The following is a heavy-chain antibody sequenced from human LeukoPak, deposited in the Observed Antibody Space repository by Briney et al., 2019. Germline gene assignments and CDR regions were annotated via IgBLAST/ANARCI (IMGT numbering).Heavy chain of an antibody. Sequence: GGSLRLSCVASGFPFSSYGMHWVRQAPGKGLEWVAVISYDGSNKYYADSVKGRFTISRDNSKNTLYLQMNSLRAEDTAVYYCARDQAHINNYDPTYYYYGMDVWGQGTTVTVSS. CDR1: GFPFSSYG. CDR2: ISYDGSNK. J-gene: IGHJ6*02. V-gene: IGHV3-30*03. CDR3: ARDQAHINNYDPTYYYYGMDV. D-gene: IGHD3-22*01.